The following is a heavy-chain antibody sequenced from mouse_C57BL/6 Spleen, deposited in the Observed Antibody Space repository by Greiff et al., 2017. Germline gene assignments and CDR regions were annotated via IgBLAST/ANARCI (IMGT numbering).Heavy chain of an antibody. V-gene: IGHV1-9*01. CDR3: ARGGGDGYEAY. D-gene: IGHD2-2*01. J-gene: IGHJ3*01. CDR1: GYTFTGYW. Sequence: QVQLQQSGAELMKPGASVKLSCKATGYTFTGYWIEWVKQRPGHGLEWIGEILPGSGCTNYNEKFKGKATFTADKSSNTAYMQLSSLTTEDSAIYYCARGGGDGYEAYWGQGTLVTVSA. CDR2: ILPGSGCT.